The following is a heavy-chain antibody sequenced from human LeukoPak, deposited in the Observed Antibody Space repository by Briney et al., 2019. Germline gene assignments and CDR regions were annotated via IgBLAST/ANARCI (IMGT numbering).Heavy chain of an antibody. D-gene: IGHD3-22*01. V-gene: IGHV3-23*01. CDR3: AKDNRYYDSSGYYPTFDY. CDR2: ISGSGGST. J-gene: IGHJ4*02. CDR1: GFTFSSYA. Sequence: GGSLRLSCAASGFTFSSYAMSWVRQAPGKGLVWVSAISGSGGSTYYADSVKGRFTISRDNSKNTLYLQMNSLRAEDTAVYYCAKDNRYYDSSGYYPTFDYWGQGTLVTVSS.